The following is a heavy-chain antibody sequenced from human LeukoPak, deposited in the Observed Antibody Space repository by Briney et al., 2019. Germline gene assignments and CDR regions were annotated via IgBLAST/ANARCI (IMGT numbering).Heavy chain of an antibody. J-gene: IGHJ4*02. CDR2: VYTTGST. V-gene: IGHV4-4*07. Sequence: SETLSLTCTVSGGSISSYYWSWIRQPAGKGLEWIGRVYTTGSTNYNPSLKSRVPMSVDTSKNQFSLKLSSVTAADAAVYYYARQLAAAGTAGFDYWGQGTLVTVSS. CDR3: ARQLAAAGTAGFDY. CDR1: GGSISSYY. D-gene: IGHD6-13*01.